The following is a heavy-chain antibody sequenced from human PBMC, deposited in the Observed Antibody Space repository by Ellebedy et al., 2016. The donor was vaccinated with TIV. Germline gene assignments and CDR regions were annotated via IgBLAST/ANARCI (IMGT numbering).Heavy chain of an antibody. CDR1: GASITRNSHY. CDR2: IYFRGST. Sequence: MPSETLSLTCTVSGASITRNSHYWGSIRQPPGKGLEWIGSIYFRGSTHYNPSLESRVTISTDTPRNDVSLRLTSVTAADTAVYYCARHVSLSDAFDIWGQGTMVAVSS. CDR3: ARHVSLSDAFDI. J-gene: IGHJ3*02. V-gene: IGHV4-39*01.